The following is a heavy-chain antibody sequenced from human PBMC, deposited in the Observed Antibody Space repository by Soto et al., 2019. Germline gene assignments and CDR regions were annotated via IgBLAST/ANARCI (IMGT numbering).Heavy chain of an antibody. Sequence: SETLSLTCAVYGGSFSGYYWSWIRQPPGKGLEWIGEINHSGSTNYNPSLKSRVTISVDTSKNQFSLKLSSVTAADTAVYYCASSGSSWSNWFDPWGQGTLVTVSS. D-gene: IGHD6-13*01. V-gene: IGHV4-34*01. J-gene: IGHJ5*02. CDR3: ASSGSSWSNWFDP. CDR2: INHSGST. CDR1: GGSFSGYY.